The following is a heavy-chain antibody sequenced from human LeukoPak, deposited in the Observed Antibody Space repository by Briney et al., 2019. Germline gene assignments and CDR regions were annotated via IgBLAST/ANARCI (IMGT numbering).Heavy chain of an antibody. V-gene: IGHV3-23*01. D-gene: IGHD4-17*01. CDR1: GIAFSSYT. J-gene: IGHJ4*02. CDR2: ISGSGGTT. CDR3: ARGRYYLDS. Sequence: GGSLRLSCAASGIAFSSYTMNWVRQAPGKGLEWVSSISGSGGTTYYADSVKDRFTISRDNAKNTLYLQMNSLRAEDTAVYYCARGRYYLDSWGQGTLVTVSS.